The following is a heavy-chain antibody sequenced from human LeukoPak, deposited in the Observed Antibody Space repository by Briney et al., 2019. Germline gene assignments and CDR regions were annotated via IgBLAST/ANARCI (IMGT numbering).Heavy chain of an antibody. CDR2: IKSKTDGGTT. CDR1: GFTFSSYA. CDR3: TVRDYYYYGMDV. V-gene: IGHV3-15*07. J-gene: IGHJ6*02. Sequence: GGSLRLSCVASGFTFSSYAMHWVRQAPGKGLEWVGRIKSKTDGGTTDYAAPVKGRFTISRDDSKNTLYLQMNSLKTEDTAVYYCTVRDYYYYGMDVWGQGTTVTVSS.